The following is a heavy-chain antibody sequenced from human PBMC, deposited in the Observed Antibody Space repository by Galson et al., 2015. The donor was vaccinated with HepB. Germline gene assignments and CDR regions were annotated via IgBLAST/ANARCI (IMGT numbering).Heavy chain of an antibody. V-gene: IGHV3-11*05. J-gene: IGHJ4*02. Sequence: SLRLSCAASGFTFRNYAMSWVRQAPGKGLEWISYIINSGSYTNYADSVKGRFTISRDNAKNSLYLQMNSLTAEDTASYYCARDLRYCSKVSCYTPLDYWGPGTLVTVSS. CDR1: GFTFRNYA. CDR3: ARDLRYCSKVSCYTPLDY. CDR2: IINSGSYT. D-gene: IGHD2-2*02.